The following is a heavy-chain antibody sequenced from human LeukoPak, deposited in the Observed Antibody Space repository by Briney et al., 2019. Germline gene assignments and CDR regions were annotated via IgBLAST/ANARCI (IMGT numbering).Heavy chain of an antibody. Sequence: PGGSLRLSCAASGFTFSSYSMNWVRQAPGKGLEWVSYISSSSSTIYYADSVKGRFTISRDNAKNSLYLQMNSLRTEDTAVYYCARDGRFGEFYFDYWGQGTLVTVSS. CDR3: ARDGRFGEFYFDY. D-gene: IGHD3-10*01. CDR2: ISSSSSTI. V-gene: IGHV3-48*01. J-gene: IGHJ4*02. CDR1: GFTFSSYS.